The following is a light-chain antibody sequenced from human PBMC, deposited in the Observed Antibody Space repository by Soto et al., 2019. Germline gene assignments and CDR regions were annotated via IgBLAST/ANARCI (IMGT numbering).Light chain of an antibody. Sequence: QPALTQSPSASASLGASVKLTCTLSSGHSSYAIAWHQQQPEKGPRYLMKVKSDGSHIKGDGIPDRFSGASSGAERYLTIHRLQSEDEDDYYCQPWGPASVLFGGGTKVTV. J-gene: IGLJ2*01. CDR3: QPWGPASVL. CDR2: VKSDGSH. CDR1: SGHSSYA. V-gene: IGLV4-69*01.